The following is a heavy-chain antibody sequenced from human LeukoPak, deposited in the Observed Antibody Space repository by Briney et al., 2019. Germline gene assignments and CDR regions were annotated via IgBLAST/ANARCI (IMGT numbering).Heavy chain of an antibody. V-gene: IGHV3-7*01. J-gene: IGHJ4*02. D-gene: IGHD3-22*01. CDR2: IKEDGSDK. CDR1: GFTFSSYW. CDR3: ARERDYYDRRYFDY. Sequence: PGGSLRLSCAASGFTFSSYWMSWVRQAPGKGLEWVASIKEDGSDKYYVGSVKGRFTISRDNAKNSLYLQMNSLRADDTAVYYCARERDYYDRRYFDYWGQGTLVTVSS.